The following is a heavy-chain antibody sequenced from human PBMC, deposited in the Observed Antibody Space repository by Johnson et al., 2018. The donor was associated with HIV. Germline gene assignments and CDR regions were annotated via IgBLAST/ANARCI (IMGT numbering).Heavy chain of an antibody. CDR3: ARDDSSGWYGLGAFDI. Sequence: QVQLVESGGGVVQPGRSLRLSCAASGFTFSSYAMHWVRQAPGKGLEWVAVMSYDGSNKYYADSVKGRFTISRDNSKKTLYRQMNSLRAEDTAVYYCARDDSSGWYGLGAFDIWGQGTMVTVSS. CDR2: MSYDGSNK. J-gene: IGHJ3*02. D-gene: IGHD6-19*01. CDR1: GFTFSSYA. V-gene: IGHV3-30*04.